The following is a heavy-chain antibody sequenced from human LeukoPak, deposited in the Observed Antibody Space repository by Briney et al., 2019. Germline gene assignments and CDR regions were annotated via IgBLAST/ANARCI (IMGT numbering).Heavy chain of an antibody. Sequence: PSETLSLTCTVSGGSISSSSYYWGWIRQPPGKGLEWIGSIYYSGSTYYNPSLKSRVTISVDTSKNQFSLKLSSVTAADTAVYYCARDGTVAVAGIDYWGQGTLVTVSS. CDR2: IYYSGST. CDR3: ARDGTVAVAGIDY. CDR1: GGSISSSSYY. D-gene: IGHD6-19*01. V-gene: IGHV4-39*07. J-gene: IGHJ4*02.